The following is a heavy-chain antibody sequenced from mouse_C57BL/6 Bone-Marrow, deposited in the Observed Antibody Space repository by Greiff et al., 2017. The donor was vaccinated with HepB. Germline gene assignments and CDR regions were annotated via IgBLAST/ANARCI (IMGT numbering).Heavy chain of an antibody. D-gene: IGHD1-1*01. V-gene: IGHV6-6*01. CDR3: TLITTVVASPYAMDY. J-gene: IGHJ4*01. Sequence: EVKLVESGGGLVQPGGSMKLSCAASGFTFSDAWMDWVRQSPEKGLEWVAEIRNKANNHATYYAESVKGRFTISRDDSKSSVYLQMNSLRAEDTGIYYCTLITTVVASPYAMDYWGQGTSVTVSS. CDR1: GFTFSDAW. CDR2: IRNKANNHAT.